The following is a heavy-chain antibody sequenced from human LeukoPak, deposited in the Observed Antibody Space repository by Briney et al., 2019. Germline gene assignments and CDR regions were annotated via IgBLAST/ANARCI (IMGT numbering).Heavy chain of an antibody. Sequence: SETLSLTCTVSGGSISSSSYYRGWIRQPPGKGLEWIGSIYYSGSTYYNPSLKSRVTISVDTSKNQFSLKLSSVTAADTAVYYCARQYSSSRYFNAFDICGQGTMVTVSS. CDR3: ARQYSSSRYFNAFDI. D-gene: IGHD6-13*01. V-gene: IGHV4-39*01. CDR1: GGSISSSSYY. J-gene: IGHJ3*02. CDR2: IYYSGST.